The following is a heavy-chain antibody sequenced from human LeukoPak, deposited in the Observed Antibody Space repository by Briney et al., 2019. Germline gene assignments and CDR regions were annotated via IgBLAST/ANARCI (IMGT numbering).Heavy chain of an antibody. Sequence: SETLSLTCTVSGGSINSNSYYWAWVRQPPGKGLEWIGSIYHTGNTYYNPSLESRITMSVDSSKNQFSLKLNSVTAADAAVYYCAREGYSSGSYWAAATYYYYMDVWGKGTTVTVSS. D-gene: IGHD5-18*01. CDR3: AREGYSSGSYWAAATYYYYMDV. CDR2: IYHTGNT. V-gene: IGHV4-39*02. CDR1: GGSINSNSYY. J-gene: IGHJ6*03.